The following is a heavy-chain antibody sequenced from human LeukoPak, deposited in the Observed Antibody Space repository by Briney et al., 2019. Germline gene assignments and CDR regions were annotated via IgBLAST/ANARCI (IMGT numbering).Heavy chain of an antibody. CDR3: AREQRGYDCYY. D-gene: IGHD5-12*01. CDR1: GFTVSGNY. CDR2: IYSGDST. J-gene: IGHJ4*02. V-gene: IGHV3-66*01. Sequence: GGSLRLSCAASGFTVSGNYMSWVRQAPGKGLEWVSIIYSGDSTYYADSVKGRFTISRDNSKNTLYLQMNSLRGEDTAVYYCAREQRGYDCYYWGQGTLVTVSS.